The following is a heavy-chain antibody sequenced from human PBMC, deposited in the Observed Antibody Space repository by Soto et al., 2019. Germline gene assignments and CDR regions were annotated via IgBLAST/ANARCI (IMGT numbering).Heavy chain of an antibody. J-gene: IGHJ6*02. V-gene: IGHV5-51*01. D-gene: IGHD3-22*01. CDR2: IYPGDSDT. CDR3: VRPSFYYYDSSGYSPRNYYYGMDV. CDR1: GYSFTSYW. Sequence: PGESLKISCKGSGYSFTSYWIGWVRQMPGKGLEWMGIIYPGDSDTRYSPSFQGQVTISADKSISTAYLQWSILKASDTAMYYCVRPSFYYYDSSGYSPRNYYYGMDVWGQGTTVTVSS.